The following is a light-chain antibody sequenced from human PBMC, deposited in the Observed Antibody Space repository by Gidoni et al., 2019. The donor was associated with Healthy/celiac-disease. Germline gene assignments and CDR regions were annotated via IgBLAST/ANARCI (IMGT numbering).Light chain of an antibody. CDR3: QQYNNWPPELT. CDR1: QSVSSN. CDR2: GAS. V-gene: IGKV3-15*01. J-gene: IGKJ4*01. Sequence: EIVMTQSPATLSVSPGERATLSCRASQSVSSNLAWYQQKPGQTPRLLIYGASTRATGIPARFSGSGSGTEFTLPISRLQSEDFAVYYCQQYNNWPPELTFGGGTKVEIK.